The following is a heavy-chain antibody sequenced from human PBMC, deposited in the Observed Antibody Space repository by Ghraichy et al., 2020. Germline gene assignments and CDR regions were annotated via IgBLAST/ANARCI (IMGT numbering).Heavy chain of an antibody. D-gene: IGHD3-16*02. V-gene: IGHV4-34*01. CDR1: GGSLSDYY. J-gene: IGHJ4*02. Sequence: SETLSLTCAVHGGSLSDYYWSWIRQPPGKGLEWIGETNQSGSTKYNPSLKSRVTISVDTSKNQFSLKLRSVTAADTAVYYCGREASGEHLSFMVGGGQGTLVTVSS. CDR2: TNQSGST. CDR3: GREASGEHLSFMVG.